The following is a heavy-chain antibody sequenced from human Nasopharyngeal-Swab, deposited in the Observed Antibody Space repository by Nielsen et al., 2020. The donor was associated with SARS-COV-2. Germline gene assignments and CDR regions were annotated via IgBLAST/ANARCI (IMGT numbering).Heavy chain of an antibody. Sequence: ASVKVSCKTSGYTFTDYYIHWVRQVPGQGLEWVGCINPYSGDTKYAQKFQGRVTVTRDTSRSTAYIELSRLRSDDTAVYYCARDYYDNYESDYWGQGTLVTVSS. CDR3: ARDYYDNYESDY. J-gene: IGHJ4*02. D-gene: IGHD3-22*01. V-gene: IGHV1-2*02. CDR1: GYTFTDYY. CDR2: INPYSGDT.